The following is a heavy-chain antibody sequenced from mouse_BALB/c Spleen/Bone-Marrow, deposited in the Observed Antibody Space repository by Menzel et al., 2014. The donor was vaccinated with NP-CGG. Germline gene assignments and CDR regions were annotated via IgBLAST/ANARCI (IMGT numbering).Heavy chain of an antibody. CDR1: GYSFTGYF. CDR2: INPYNGDT. V-gene: IGHV1-37*01. D-gene: IGHD1-1*01. J-gene: IGHJ2*01. Sequence: EVKLMESGPELVKPGASVKISCKASGYSFTGYFMNWVKQSHGKSLEWIGRINPYNGDTFYNQKSKGKATLTVDKSSSTAHMELLSLTSEDSAVYYCGRGAYYYGGSYYFDYWGQGTTLTVSS. CDR3: GRGAYYYGGSYYFDY.